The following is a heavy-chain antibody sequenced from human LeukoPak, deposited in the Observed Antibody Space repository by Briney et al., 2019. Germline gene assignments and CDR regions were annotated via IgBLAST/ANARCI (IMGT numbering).Heavy chain of an antibody. CDR3: ASAHYYDSSGYSLGDAFDI. CDR1: GGSFSGYY. CDR2: INHSGST. Sequence: PSETLSLTCAVYGGSFSGYYWSWIRQPPGKGLEWIGEINHSGSTNYNPSLKSRVTISVDTSKNQFSLKLSSVTAADTAVYYCASAHYYDSSGYSLGDAFDIWGQGTMVTVSS. J-gene: IGHJ3*02. V-gene: IGHV4-34*01. D-gene: IGHD3-22*01.